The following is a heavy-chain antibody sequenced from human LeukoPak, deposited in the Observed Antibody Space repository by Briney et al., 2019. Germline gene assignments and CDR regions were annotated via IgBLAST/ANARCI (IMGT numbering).Heavy chain of an antibody. CDR3: AKASIVAAAGEIDY. CDR1: GFTLSSYG. Sequence: PGGSPRLSCAASGFTLSSYGMHWVRQAPGKGLEWVAFIRYDGSNKYYADSVKGRFTISRDNSKNTLYLQMNSLRAEDTAVYYCAKASIVAAAGEIDYWGQGTLVTVSS. D-gene: IGHD6-13*01. J-gene: IGHJ4*02. V-gene: IGHV3-30*02. CDR2: IRYDGSNK.